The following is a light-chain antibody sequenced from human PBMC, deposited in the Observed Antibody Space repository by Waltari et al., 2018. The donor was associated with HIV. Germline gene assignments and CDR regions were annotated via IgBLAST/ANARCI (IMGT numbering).Light chain of an antibody. J-gene: IGKJ1*01. V-gene: IGKV1-5*03. CDR3: QHYNNFPWT. CDR2: KAS. CDR1: QSISSW. Sequence: DIQMTQSPSTLSASVGDSVTFTCRASQSISSWLAWYQQKPGKAPKLLINKASTLESGVPLRFSGSASGTEFTLTITSLQPDDFATYYCQHYNNFPWTFGQGTKVEI.